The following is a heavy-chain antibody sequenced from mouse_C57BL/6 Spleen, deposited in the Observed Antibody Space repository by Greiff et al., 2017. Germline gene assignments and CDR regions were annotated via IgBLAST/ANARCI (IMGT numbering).Heavy chain of an antibody. CDR3: ARGDYGNYGYFDV. CDR1: GYTFTSYW. CDR2: IDPSDSYT. V-gene: IGHV1-59*01. J-gene: IGHJ1*03. D-gene: IGHD2-1*01. Sequence: VQLQESGAELVRPGTSVKLSCKASGYTFTSYWMHWVKQRPGQGLEWIGVIDPSDSYTNYNQKFKGKATLTVDTSSSTAYMQLSSLTSEDSAVYYCARGDYGNYGYFDVWGTGTTVTVSS.